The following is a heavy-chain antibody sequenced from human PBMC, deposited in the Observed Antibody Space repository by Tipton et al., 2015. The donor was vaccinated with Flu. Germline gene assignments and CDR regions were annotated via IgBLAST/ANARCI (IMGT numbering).Heavy chain of an antibody. V-gene: IGHV4-59*12. Sequence: TLSLTCTVSGGSITSYYWNWIRQSPGKGLEWIGYIYYSGSTKYNPSLKSRVTISIDTSKSQFSLNLRSVTAADTAVYYCAREKIHNSYYYDSSGYTNYFDLWGQGTLVTVSS. CDR2: IYYSGST. J-gene: IGHJ4*02. CDR3: AREKIHNSYYYDSSGYTNYFDL. CDR1: GGSITSYY. D-gene: IGHD3-22*01.